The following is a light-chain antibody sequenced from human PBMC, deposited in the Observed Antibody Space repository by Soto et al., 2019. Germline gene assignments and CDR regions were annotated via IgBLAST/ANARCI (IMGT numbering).Light chain of an antibody. V-gene: IGKV1-5*01. Sequence: DIQITQSPSTLSASVGDRVTITCRASQTISRWLAWYQQKPGRAPKLLIYDASTLESGVPSRFSGSGSETEFTLTISRLQPDDFATYFCHSRAFGQGTRLEI. CDR2: DAS. CDR1: QTISRW. J-gene: IGKJ5*01. CDR3: HSRA.